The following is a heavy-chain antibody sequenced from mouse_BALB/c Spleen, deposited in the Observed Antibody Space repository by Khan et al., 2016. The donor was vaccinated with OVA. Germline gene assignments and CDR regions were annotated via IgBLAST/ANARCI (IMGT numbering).Heavy chain of an antibody. J-gene: IGHJ3*01. CDR2: VSTGGSYT. CDR1: GFTFSTYG. CDR3: TRLAYYYDSEGFAY. Sequence: EVELVESGGDLVKPGGSLKLSCAASGFTFSTYGMSWVRQTPDRRLEWVATVSTGGSYTYYPDSVKGRFTISRDNAKNTLYLQMSSLKSEDTAMFYCTRLAYYYDSEGFAYWGQGILLTDSA. D-gene: IGHD1-1*01. V-gene: IGHV5-6*01.